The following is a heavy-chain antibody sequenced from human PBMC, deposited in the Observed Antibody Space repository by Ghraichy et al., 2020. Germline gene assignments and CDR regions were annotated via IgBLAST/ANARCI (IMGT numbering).Heavy chain of an antibody. CDR1: GFTFSSYA. Sequence: GGSLRLSCAASGFTFSSYAMHWVRQAPGKGLEWVAVISYDGSNKYYADSVKGRFTISRDNSKNTLYLQMNSLRAEDTAVYYCARGETMVIYYYYMDVWGKGTTVTVSS. D-gene: IGHD3-10*01. V-gene: IGHV3-30*04. CDR2: ISYDGSNK. J-gene: IGHJ6*03. CDR3: ARGETMVIYYYYMDV.